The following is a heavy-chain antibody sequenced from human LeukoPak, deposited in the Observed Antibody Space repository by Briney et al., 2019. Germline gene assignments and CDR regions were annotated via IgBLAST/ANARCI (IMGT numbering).Heavy chain of an antibody. CDR2: ISAYNGNT. J-gene: IGHJ4*02. Sequence: GASVKVSCKASGYTFTSYGISWVRQAPGQGLEWMGWISAYNGNTNYAQKLQGRVTMTTDTSTSTAYMELRSLRSDDTAVYYCARDSGGYCSSTSCSIPYWGQGTLVTVSS. CDR1: GYTFTSYG. D-gene: IGHD2-2*03. V-gene: IGHV1-18*01. CDR3: ARDSGGYCSSTSCSIPY.